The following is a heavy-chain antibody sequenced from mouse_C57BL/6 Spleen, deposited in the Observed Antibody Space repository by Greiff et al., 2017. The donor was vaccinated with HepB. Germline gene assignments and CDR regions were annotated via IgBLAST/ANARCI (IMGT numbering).Heavy chain of an antibody. CDR1: GYSITSGYY. V-gene: IGHV3-6*01. Sequence: EVKLEESGPGLVKPSQSLSLTCSVTGYSITSGYYWNWIRQFPGNKLEWMGYISYDGSNNYNPSLKNRISITRDTSKNQFFLKLNSVTTEDTATYYCARDNGYDTAYWGQGTLVTVSA. D-gene: IGHD2-2*01. CDR3: ARDNGYDTAY. CDR2: ISYDGSN. J-gene: IGHJ3*01.